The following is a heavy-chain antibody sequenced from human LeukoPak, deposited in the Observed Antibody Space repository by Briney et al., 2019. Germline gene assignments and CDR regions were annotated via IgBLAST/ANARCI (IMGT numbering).Heavy chain of an antibody. Sequence: SETLSLTCTVSGGSISGYYWSWIRQPPGKGLEWIGRIYSSGSTNYNPSLKSRVTISVDTSKNQFSLKLSSVTAADTAVYYCARVGGSYYDFDYWGQGTLVTVSS. CDR1: GGSISGYY. CDR2: IYSSGST. J-gene: IGHJ4*02. CDR3: ARVGGSYYDFDY. V-gene: IGHV4-4*08. D-gene: IGHD1-26*01.